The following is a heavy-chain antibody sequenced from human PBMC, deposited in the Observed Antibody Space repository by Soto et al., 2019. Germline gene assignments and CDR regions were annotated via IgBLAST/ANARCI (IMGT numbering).Heavy chain of an antibody. V-gene: IGHV3-30*18. J-gene: IGHJ6*02. CDR1: GFTFSSYG. Sequence: QVQLVESGGGVVQPGRSLRLSCAASGFTFSSYGMHWVRQAPGKGLEWVAVISYDGSNKYYADSVKGRFTISRDNSKNTRFLQMNSLRAEDTAVYYCAKDLLRPGRAYGMDVGGQGTTVPVSS. D-gene: IGHD6-25*01. CDR2: ISYDGSNK. CDR3: AKDLLRPGRAYGMDV.